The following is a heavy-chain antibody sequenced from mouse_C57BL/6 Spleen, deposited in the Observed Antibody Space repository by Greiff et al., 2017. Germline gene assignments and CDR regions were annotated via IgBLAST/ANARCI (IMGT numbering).Heavy chain of an antibody. CDR2: IRNKANGYTT. CDR3: ARSLYGLDY. Sequence: EVMLVESGGGLVQPGGSLSLSCAASGFTFTDYYMSWVRQPPGKALEWLGFIRNKANGYTTEYSASVKGRFTISRDNSQSILYLQMNALRAEDSATYYCARSLYGLDYWGQGTTLTVSS. J-gene: IGHJ2*01. D-gene: IGHD1-2*01. CDR1: GFTFTDYY. V-gene: IGHV7-3*01.